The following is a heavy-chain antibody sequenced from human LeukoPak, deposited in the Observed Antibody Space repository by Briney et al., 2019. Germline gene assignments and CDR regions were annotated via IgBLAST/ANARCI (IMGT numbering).Heavy chain of an antibody. D-gene: IGHD1-1*01. CDR1: GGSISSYY. CDR3: ARRTSDAFDL. CDR2: IYYGGST. V-gene: IGHV4-59*08. Sequence: SETLSLTCTVSGGSISSYYWSWIRQPPGKGLEWIGYIYYGGSTNYNPALKNRVTISVDTSKTQFSLKLSSVTAADTAVYYCARRTSDAFDLWGQGTMVTVSS. J-gene: IGHJ3*01.